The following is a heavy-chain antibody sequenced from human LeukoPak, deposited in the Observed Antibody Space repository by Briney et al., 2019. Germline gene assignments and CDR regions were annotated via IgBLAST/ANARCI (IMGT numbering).Heavy chain of an antibody. CDR3: ARHSNFWDIDH. Sequence: SETLSLTCAVSGSFISSYYWTWIRQSPERGLEWIGYISAIGDTNYNPSLKSRVAMSVDTSKGQFSLRLTSVTAADTAVYYCARHSNFWDIDHWSPATMVTVSS. D-gene: IGHD3-3*01. V-gene: IGHV4-4*09. CDR2: ISAIGDT. J-gene: IGHJ4*02. CDR1: GSFISSYY.